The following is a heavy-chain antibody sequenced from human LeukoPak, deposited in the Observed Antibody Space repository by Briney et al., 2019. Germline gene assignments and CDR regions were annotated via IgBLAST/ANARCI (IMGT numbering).Heavy chain of an antibody. CDR1: GYSISSGYY. CDR2: IYHSGST. Sequence: SETLSLTCTVSGYSISSGYYWGWIRQPPGKGLEWIGSIYHSGSTYYNPSLKSRVTISVDTSKNQSSLKLSSVTAADTAVYYCARDSIMGNWNYYYYYYMDVWGKGTTVTVSS. D-gene: IGHD1-1*01. J-gene: IGHJ6*03. CDR3: ARDSIMGNWNYYYYYYMDV. V-gene: IGHV4-38-2*02.